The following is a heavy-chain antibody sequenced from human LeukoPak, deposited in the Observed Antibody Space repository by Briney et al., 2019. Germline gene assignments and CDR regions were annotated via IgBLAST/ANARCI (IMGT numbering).Heavy chain of an antibody. Sequence: PGGSLRLSCVVSGLTFSNCRMTWVRQAPGRGLEWVANIKEDGTETSYVGSVKGRFTISRDNAKNSLYLQMNSLSAEHTALYYCARDEFGPLAFWGRGTLVTVSS. V-gene: IGHV3-7*05. J-gene: IGHJ4*02. CDR2: IKEDGTET. D-gene: IGHD3/OR15-3a*01. CDR3: ARDEFGPLAF. CDR1: GLTFSNCR.